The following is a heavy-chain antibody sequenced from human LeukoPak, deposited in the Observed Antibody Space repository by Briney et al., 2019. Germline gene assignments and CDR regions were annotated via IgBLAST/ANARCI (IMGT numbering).Heavy chain of an antibody. V-gene: IGHV3-30-3*01. J-gene: IGHJ4*02. CDR2: ISYDGSNK. CDR3: ARDSLDYGDYYFDY. CDR1: GFTFSSYA. D-gene: IGHD4-17*01. Sequence: GGSLRLSCAASGFTFSSYAMHWVRQAPGKGLEWVAVISYDGSNKYYADSVKGRFTISRDNSKNTLYLQMNSLRAEDTAVYYCARDSLDYGDYYFDYWGQGTLVTVSS.